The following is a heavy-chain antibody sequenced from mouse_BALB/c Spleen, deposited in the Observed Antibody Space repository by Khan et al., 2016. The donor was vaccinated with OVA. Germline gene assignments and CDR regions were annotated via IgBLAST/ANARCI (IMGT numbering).Heavy chain of an antibody. CDR3: ARQPYYHYNIMDY. D-gene: IGHD2-10*01. V-gene: IGHV2-6-1*01. Sequence: VQLKESGPGLAAPSQSLSITCTISGFSLTTYGVHWVRQPPGKGLEWLVVIWSDGNTNYNSALKSRLTITKDNSQSQVFLKMNSLQTDDTAIYFCARQPYYHYNIMDYWGQGTSVTVSS. CDR1: GFSLTTYG. J-gene: IGHJ4*01. CDR2: IWSDGNT.